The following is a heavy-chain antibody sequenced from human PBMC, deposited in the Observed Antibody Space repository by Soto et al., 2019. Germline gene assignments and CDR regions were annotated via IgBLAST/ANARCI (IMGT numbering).Heavy chain of an antibody. CDR3: ARDSYGMDV. Sequence: QVQLVESGGGVVQPGRSLRVSCAASGITFTTYAMHWVRQAPGKGLEWVAVISYDGSNTYYADSVKGRFTISRDNSKNTLNLQMSRLRAEDAAVYYCARDSYGMDVWGQGTTVTDSS. CDR2: ISYDGSNT. CDR1: GITFTTYA. V-gene: IGHV3-30-3*01. J-gene: IGHJ6*02.